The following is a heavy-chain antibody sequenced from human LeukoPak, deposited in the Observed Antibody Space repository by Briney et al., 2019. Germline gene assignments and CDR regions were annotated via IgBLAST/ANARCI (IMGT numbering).Heavy chain of an antibody. CDR3: AREKLGNAFDI. D-gene: IGHD7-27*01. CDR2: ISYDGSNK. J-gene: IGHJ3*02. CDR1: GFTFSSYA. Sequence: QPGGSLRLSCAASGFTFSSYAMHWVRQAPGKGLEWVAVISYDGSNKYYADSVKGRFTISRDNSKNTLYLQMNSLRAEDTAVYYCAREKLGNAFDIWGQGTMVTVSS. V-gene: IGHV3-30-3*01.